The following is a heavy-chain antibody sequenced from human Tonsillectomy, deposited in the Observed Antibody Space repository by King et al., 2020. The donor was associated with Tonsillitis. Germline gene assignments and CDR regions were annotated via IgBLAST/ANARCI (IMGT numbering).Heavy chain of an antibody. V-gene: IGHV3-23*04. D-gene: IGHD1-26*01. CDR1: GFTFSSYA. J-gene: IGHJ6*02. CDR2: ISGSGGST. Sequence: VQLVESGGGLVQPGGSLRLSCAASGFTFSSYAMSWVRQAPGKGLEWVSAISGSGGSTYYADSVKGRFTISSDNSKNTLYLQMNSLRAEDTAVYYCAKPLSYSGSYHDYYYYGMDVWGQGTTVTVSS. CDR3: AKPLSYSGSYHDYYYYGMDV.